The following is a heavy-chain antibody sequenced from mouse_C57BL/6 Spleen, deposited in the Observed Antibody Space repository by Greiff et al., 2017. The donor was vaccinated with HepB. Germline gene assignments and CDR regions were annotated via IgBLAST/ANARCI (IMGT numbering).Heavy chain of an antibody. D-gene: IGHD4-1*01. CDR2: IDPNSGGT. CDR3: ARVTGTDYYAMDY. Sequence: QVQLKQPGAELVKPGASVKLSCKASGYTFTSYWMHWVKQRPGRGLEWIGRIDPNSGGTKYNEKFKSKATLTVDKPSSTAYMQLSSLTSEDSAVYYCARVTGTDYYAMDYWGQGTSVTVSS. CDR1: GYTFTSYW. J-gene: IGHJ4*01. V-gene: IGHV1-72*01.